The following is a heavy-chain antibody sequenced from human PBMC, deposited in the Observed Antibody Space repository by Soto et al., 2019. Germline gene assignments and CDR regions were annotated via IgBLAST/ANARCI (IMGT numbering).Heavy chain of an antibody. V-gene: IGHV1-8*01. CDR2: MNPNSGNT. D-gene: IGHD3-10*01. CDR1: GYTLTSYD. CDR3: TKRNYYVSGSPNWLDP. Sequence: GASVKVSCKASGYTLTSYDIKWVRQAPGQGLEWMGWMNPNSGNTGYAQKFQGRVSMTRNTSISTAYMELSSLRSEDTAVYYCTKRNYYVSGSPNWLDPWGQGTLVTVSS. J-gene: IGHJ5*02.